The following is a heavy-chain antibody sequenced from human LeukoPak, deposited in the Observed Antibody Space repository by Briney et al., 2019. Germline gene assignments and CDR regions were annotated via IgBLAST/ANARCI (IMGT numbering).Heavy chain of an antibody. CDR2: ITGSADNT. D-gene: IGHD3-10*02. CDR1: GFTFSSYA. J-gene: IGHJ6*04. Sequence: GGSLRLSCAASGFTFSSYAMSWVRQAPGKGLEWVSLITGSADNTYYADSVRGRLTISRDNAKNSLYLQMNSLRAEDTAVYYCAELGITMIGGVRGKGTTVTISS. CDR3: AELGITMIGGV. V-gene: IGHV3-23*01.